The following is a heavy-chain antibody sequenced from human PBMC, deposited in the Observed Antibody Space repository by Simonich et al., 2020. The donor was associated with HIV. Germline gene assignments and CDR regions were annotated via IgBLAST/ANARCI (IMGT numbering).Heavy chain of an antibody. CDR1: GGSFSGHY. Sequence: QVQLQQWGAGLLKPSETLSLTCAVYGGSFSGHYWTWIRQPPGKGLEWIGELNHSGTSNYNPSLKSRVTISVDTSKNQFSLKLSSVTAADTAVYYCATTINYEDAFDIWGQGTMVTVSS. CDR3: ATTINYEDAFDI. D-gene: IGHD4-4*01. J-gene: IGHJ3*02. CDR2: LNHSGTS. V-gene: IGHV4-34*02.